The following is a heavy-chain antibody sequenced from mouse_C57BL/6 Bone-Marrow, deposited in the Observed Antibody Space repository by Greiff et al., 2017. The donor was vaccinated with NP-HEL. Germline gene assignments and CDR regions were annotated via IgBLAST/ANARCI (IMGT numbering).Heavy chain of an antibody. V-gene: IGHV1-19*01. CDR3: AIYYDYDFAY. CDR1: GYTFTDYY. CDR2: INPYNGGT. J-gene: IGHJ3*01. D-gene: IGHD2-4*01. Sequence: EVQLQQSGPVLVKPGASVKMSCKASGYTFTDYYMNWVKQSHGKSLEWIGVINPYNGGTSYNQKFKGKATLTVDKSSSTAYMELNSLTSEDSAVYYCAIYYDYDFAYWGQGTLVTVSA.